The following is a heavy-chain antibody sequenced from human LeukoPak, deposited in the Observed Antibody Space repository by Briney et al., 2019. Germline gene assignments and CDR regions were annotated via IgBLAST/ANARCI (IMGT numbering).Heavy chain of an antibody. V-gene: IGHV3-66*01. Sequence: GGSLRLSCAASGFIVSSYYMRWVRQAPGKGLDWVSVLYSGGSTYYADSVKGRFTISRDSSKNMLYLQMNSLGDEDTAVYYCARGHPIAAGFDPWGQGTLVTVSS. J-gene: IGHJ5*02. D-gene: IGHD6-13*01. CDR2: LYSGGST. CDR1: GFIVSSYY. CDR3: ARGHPIAAGFDP.